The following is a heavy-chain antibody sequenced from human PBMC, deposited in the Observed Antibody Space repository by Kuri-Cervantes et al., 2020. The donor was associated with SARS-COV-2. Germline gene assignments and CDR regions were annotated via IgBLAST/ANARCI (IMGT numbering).Heavy chain of an antibody. CDR2: IRSNGGST. CDR1: GFTFSSYA. Sequence: GESLKISWAASGFTFSSYAMHWVRQAPGKGLEYVSAIRSNGGSTYYANSVKGRFTISRDNSKNTLYLRMGSLRAEDMAVYYCARGGCSSTSCYQYYFDYWGQGTLVTVSS. CDR3: ARGGCSSTSCYQYYFDY. V-gene: IGHV3-64*01. J-gene: IGHJ4*02. D-gene: IGHD2-2*01.